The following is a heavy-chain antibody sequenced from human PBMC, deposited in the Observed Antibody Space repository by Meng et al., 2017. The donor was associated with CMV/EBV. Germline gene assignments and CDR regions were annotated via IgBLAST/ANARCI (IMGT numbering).Heavy chain of an antibody. CDR2: INHSGST. D-gene: IGHD2-15*01. J-gene: IGHJ4*02. CDR3: ASSLTYPDY. CDR1: GGSFSGYY. V-gene: IGHV4-34*01. Sequence: QVQLKQWGAGLLKPSETLSPTCAGYGGSFSGYYWSWIRQPPGKGLEWIGEINHSGSTNYNPSLKSRVTISVDTSKNQFSLKLSSVTAADTAVYYCASSLTYPDYWGQGTLVTVSS.